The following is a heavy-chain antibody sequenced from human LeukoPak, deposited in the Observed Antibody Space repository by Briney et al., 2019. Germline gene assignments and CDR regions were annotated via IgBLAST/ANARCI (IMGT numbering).Heavy chain of an antibody. V-gene: IGHV4-59*12. CDR1: GGSISSYY. CDR2: IYYSGST. D-gene: IGHD3-9*01. J-gene: IGHJ4*02. Sequence: PSETLSLTCTVSGGSISSYYWSWIRQPPGKGLEWIGYIYYSGSTNYNPSLKSRVTMSVDTSKNQFSLKLSSVTAADTAVYYCARDRPNYDILTIGPDYFDYWGQGTLVTVSS. CDR3: ARDRPNYDILTIGPDYFDY.